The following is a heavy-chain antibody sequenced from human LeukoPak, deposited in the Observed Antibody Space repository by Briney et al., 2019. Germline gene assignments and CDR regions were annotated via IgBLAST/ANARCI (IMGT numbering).Heavy chain of an antibody. Sequence: GGSLRLSCAASGFTFSSYEMNWVRQAPGKGVEGVSYISSSGSTIYYADSVKGRFTISRDNSKNTLYLQMNSLRAEDTAVYYCAKRDGYNYYYYMDVWGKGTTVTISS. CDR3: AKRDGYNYYYYMDV. V-gene: IGHV3-48*03. CDR1: GFTFSSYE. D-gene: IGHD5-24*01. J-gene: IGHJ6*03. CDR2: ISSSGSTI.